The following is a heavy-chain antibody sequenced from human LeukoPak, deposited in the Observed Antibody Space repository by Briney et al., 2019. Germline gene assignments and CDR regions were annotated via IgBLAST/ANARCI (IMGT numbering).Heavy chain of an antibody. Sequence: PGRSLRLSCAASGFTFRNYGMHWVRQAPGKGLEWVAVISYDGSNEYYAESVKGRFTISRDSSENTLYLEMNSLRVEDTAVYYCARVGYYSSGPFSYFDYWGQGTLVTVSS. V-gene: IGHV3-30*03. CDR2: ISYDGSNE. D-gene: IGHD3-10*01. CDR1: GFTFRNYG. J-gene: IGHJ4*02. CDR3: ARVGYYSSGPFSYFDY.